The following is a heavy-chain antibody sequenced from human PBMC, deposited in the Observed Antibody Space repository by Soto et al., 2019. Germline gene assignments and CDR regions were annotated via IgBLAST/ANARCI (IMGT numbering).Heavy chain of an antibody. CDR2: FDPEDGET. Sequence: GASVKVSCKVSGYTLTELSMHWVRQAPGKGLEWMGGFDPEDGETIYAQKFQGRVTMTEDTSTDTAYMELSSLRSEDTAVYYCAAGFSPVVPHHKALPQHRTPFDYWGQGTLVTVSS. D-gene: IGHD3-22*01. CDR1: GYTLTELS. V-gene: IGHV1-24*01. J-gene: IGHJ4*02. CDR3: AAGFSPVVPHHKALPQHRTPFDY.